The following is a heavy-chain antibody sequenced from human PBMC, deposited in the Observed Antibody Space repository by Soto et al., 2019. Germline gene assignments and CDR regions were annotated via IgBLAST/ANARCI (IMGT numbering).Heavy chain of an antibody. J-gene: IGHJ4*02. D-gene: IGHD4-4*01. CDR1: GFTFSSFS. Sequence: QVQLVESGGGVVQPGRSPRLSCAASGFTFSSFSMHWVRQAPGKGLEWVAVISYDGSNKYYADSVKGRFAVSRDNSKNTLFLQVNSLRAEDTAVYYCASRYGNYLLWGQGTLVTVSS. CDR2: ISYDGSNK. V-gene: IGHV3-30*09. CDR3: ASRYGNYLL.